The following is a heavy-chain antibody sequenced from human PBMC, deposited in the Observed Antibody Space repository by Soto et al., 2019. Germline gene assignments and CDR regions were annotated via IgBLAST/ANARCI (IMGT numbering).Heavy chain of an antibody. V-gene: IGHV3-30*18. CDR1: GFRFSNYG. D-gene: IGHD2-8*01. Sequence: PGGSLRLSCEASGFRFSNYGIHWVRQAPGKGLEWVAVISDDEKNKYYADSVKGRFTISRDNSRNTLYLQMNSLRVEDTALYYWAKDKYGANPGSRFDYWGQGTVVTVSS. CDR3: AKDKYGANPGSRFDY. CDR2: ISDDEKNK. J-gene: IGHJ4*02.